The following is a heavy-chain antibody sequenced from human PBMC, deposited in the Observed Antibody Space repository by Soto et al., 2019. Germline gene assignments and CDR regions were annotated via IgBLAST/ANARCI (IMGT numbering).Heavy chain of an antibody. CDR1: GGSFSSNS. D-gene: IGHD5-18*01. CDR3: ARAMGISYGFSF. CDR2: IIPIIDTA. Sequence: QVQLVQSGAEVKKPGSSVKVSCKVSGGSFSSNSISWVRQAPGQGLAWMGRIIPIIDTANYAQKFEGRVTITADKSTSTAYMELSSLRPEDTAVYYCARAMGISYGFSFWGQGTLVTVSS. V-gene: IGHV1-69*08. J-gene: IGHJ4*02.